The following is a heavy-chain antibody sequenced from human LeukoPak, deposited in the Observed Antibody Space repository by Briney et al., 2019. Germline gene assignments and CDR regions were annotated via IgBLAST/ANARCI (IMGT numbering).Heavy chain of an antibody. J-gene: IGHJ6*02. CDR1: GHTFTGYY. D-gene: IGHD4-17*01. V-gene: IGHV1-18*04. CDR3: ARMGDYGDYGTGALGMDV. Sequence: ASVKVSCKASGHTFTGYYMHWVRQAPGQGLEWMGWISAYNGNTNYAQKLQGRVTMTTDTSTSTAYMELRSLRSDDTAVYYCARMGDYGDYGTGALGMDVWGQGTTVTVSS. CDR2: ISAYNGNT.